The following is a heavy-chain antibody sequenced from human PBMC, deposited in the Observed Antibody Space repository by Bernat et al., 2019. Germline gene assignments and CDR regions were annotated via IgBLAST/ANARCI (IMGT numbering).Heavy chain of an antibody. J-gene: IGHJ4*02. V-gene: IGHV3-30*03. CDR2: ISYDGTNK. D-gene: IGHD5-12*01. CDR1: GFTFSSYG. CDR3: ARGVRGYSGYKDY. Sequence: QVQLVESGGGVVQPGRSLRLSCAASGFTFSSYGMHWVRQAPGKGLEWVAVISYDGTNKYYADSVKGRFTISRDNSKNKLYLQMNSLRGEDTAVYYCARGVRGYSGYKDYWGQGTLVTVSS.